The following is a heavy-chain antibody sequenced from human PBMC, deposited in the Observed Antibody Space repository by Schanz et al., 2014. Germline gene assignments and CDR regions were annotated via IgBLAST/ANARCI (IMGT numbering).Heavy chain of an antibody. CDR3: ARGIGGYGANNYFDY. V-gene: IGHV1-3*04. CDR1: GYIFINSG. CDR2: INTGSGDT. D-gene: IGHD5-12*01. Sequence: GPGVKKPGATVKVSCEASGYIFINSGISWVRQAPGQRLEWMGWINTGSGDTKYSQNFQGRVTITRDTSASTAYMELSSLRSEDTAVYSCARGIGGYGANNYFDYWGQGTLVTVSS. J-gene: IGHJ4*02.